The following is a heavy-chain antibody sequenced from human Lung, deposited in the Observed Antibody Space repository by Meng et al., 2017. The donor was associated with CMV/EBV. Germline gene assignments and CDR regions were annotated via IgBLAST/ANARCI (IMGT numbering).Heavy chain of an antibody. Sequence: SETLSLXCAVYGGSFSGYYWSWIRQPPGKGLEWIGEINHSGSTNYNPSLKSRLTISVDTSKNQFSLKLSSVTAADTAVYYCARRLRFLEWLLYLGWFDPWGQGTLVTVSS. CDR2: INHSGST. CDR3: ARRLRFLEWLLYLGWFDP. V-gene: IGHV4-34*01. D-gene: IGHD3-3*01. J-gene: IGHJ5*02. CDR1: GGSFSGYY.